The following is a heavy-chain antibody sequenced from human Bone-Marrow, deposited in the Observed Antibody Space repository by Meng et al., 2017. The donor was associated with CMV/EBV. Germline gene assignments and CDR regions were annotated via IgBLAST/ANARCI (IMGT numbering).Heavy chain of an antibody. J-gene: IGHJ6*02. CDR3: ARGYSGYVNVGMDV. CDR2: ISAYNGNT. CDR1: GYTFTSYG. Sequence: ASVKVSCKASGYTFTSYGISWVRQAPGQGLEWMGWISAYNGNTNYAQKPQGRVTMTTDTSTSTAYMELRSLRSDDTAVYYCARGYSGYVNVGMDVWGQGTTVTVSS. D-gene: IGHD5-12*01. V-gene: IGHV1-18*01.